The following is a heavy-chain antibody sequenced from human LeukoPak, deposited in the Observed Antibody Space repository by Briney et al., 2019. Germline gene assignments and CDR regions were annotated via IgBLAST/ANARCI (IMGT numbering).Heavy chain of an antibody. CDR2: IYYNDIT. V-gene: IGHV4-39*01. Sequence: SETLSLTCSVSGGLITSTIHYWAWIRQSPGKGLEWIASIYYNDITYYNASLESRVTMSVDTSRNQFSLRLSSASAADTSVYYCARQPSVKRGAVASNFDYWGQGTLVTVSS. CDR3: ARQPSVKRGAVASNFDY. J-gene: IGHJ4*02. CDR1: GGLITSTIHY. D-gene: IGHD6-19*01.